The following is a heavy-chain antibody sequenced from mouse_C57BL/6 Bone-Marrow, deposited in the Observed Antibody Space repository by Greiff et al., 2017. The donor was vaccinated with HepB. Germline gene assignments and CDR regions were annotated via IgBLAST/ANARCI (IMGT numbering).Heavy chain of an antibody. D-gene: IGHD1-1*01. CDR1: GFTFSDYY. Sequence: EVKLMESGGGLVQPGGSLKLSCAASGFTFSDYYMYWVRQTPEKRLEWVAYISNGGGSTYYPDTVKGRFTISRDNAKNTLYLQMSRLKSEDTAMYYCARRSSPYGSPFAYWGQGTLVTVSA. J-gene: IGHJ3*01. CDR3: ARRSSPYGSPFAY. V-gene: IGHV5-12*01. CDR2: ISNGGGST.